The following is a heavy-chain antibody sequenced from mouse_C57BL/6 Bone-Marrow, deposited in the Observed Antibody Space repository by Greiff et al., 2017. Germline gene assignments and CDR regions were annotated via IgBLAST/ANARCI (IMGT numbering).Heavy chain of an antibody. D-gene: IGHD2-1*01. J-gene: IGHJ2*01. Sequence: VQLQQSGAELARPGASVKLSCKASGYTFTSYGISWVKQRTGQGLEWIGEIYPRSGNTYYNEKFKGKATLTADKSSSTAYMELRSLTSEDSAVYFCARGDGNFYFDYWGQGTTRTVSS. CDR3: ARGDGNFYFDY. CDR2: IYPRSGNT. V-gene: IGHV1-81*01. CDR1: GYTFTSYG.